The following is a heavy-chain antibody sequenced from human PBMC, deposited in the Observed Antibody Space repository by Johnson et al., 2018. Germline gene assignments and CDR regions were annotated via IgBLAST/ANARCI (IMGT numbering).Heavy chain of an antibody. CDR1: GDTFTRYS. V-gene: IGHV1-8*01. D-gene: IGHD6-19*01. J-gene: IGHJ1*01. CDR2: MDPNSGNT. Sequence: QVQLVQSGAQVKKPGSSLKVSCKTSGDTFTRYSFNWVRQAPGQGLEWMGWMDPNSGNTGYAQKFQGRVTMTRNTSISTAHMELSSLVSEDTAGYYCARGRRAVAGPTGNFQHWGQGTLVTVSS. CDR3: ARGRRAVAGPTGNFQH.